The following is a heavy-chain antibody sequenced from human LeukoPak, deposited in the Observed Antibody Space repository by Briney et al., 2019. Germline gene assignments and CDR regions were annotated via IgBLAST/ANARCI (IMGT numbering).Heavy chain of an antibody. D-gene: IGHD3-16*01. CDR3: ASGMGEFIH. J-gene: IGHJ4*02. CDR1: GLRFSDYW. CDR2: IEHDGGEK. V-gene: IGHV3-7*01. Sequence: GGSLRLSCVASGLRFSDYWMSWVRQPPGKGLEWVANIEHDGGEKYYVDSVKGRFTISRDNAQNSLYLQMSSLSVDDTAVYYCASGMGEFIHWGPGTLVTVSS.